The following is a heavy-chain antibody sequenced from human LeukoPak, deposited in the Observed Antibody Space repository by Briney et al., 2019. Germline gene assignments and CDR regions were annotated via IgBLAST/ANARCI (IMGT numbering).Heavy chain of an antibody. CDR3: ANPRYDSSGYYYVD. D-gene: IGHD3-22*01. CDR1: GYTFTDYT. CDR2: INGGSGNT. V-gene: IGHV1-3*01. J-gene: IGHJ4*02. Sequence: ASVTVSCKASGYTFTDYTMHWLRQAPGQRLDWMGWINGGSGNTKYSPEFQGRVTITRGTSASTAYMELSSLRSEDTAVYYCANPRYDSSGYYYVDWGQGTLVTVSS.